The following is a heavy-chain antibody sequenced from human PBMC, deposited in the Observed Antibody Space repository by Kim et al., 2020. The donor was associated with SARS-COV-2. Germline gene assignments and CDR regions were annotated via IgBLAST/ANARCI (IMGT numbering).Heavy chain of an antibody. J-gene: IGHJ4*02. CDR2: ITGDSGLT. V-gene: IGHV3-23*01. D-gene: IGHD6-13*01. CDR1: GFTFDNHG. Sequence: GGSLRLSCSASGFTFDNHGMAWVRQAPGKGLEWVSSITGDSGLTFYTDSVKGRFTISRDNSKNTLYLQMNNLRADDTATYYCAKETFPSEQLFNFFDYSGQGALVTVSS. CDR3: AKETFPSEQLFNFFDY.